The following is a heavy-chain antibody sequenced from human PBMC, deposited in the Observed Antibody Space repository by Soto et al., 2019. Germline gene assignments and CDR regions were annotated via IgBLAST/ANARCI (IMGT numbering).Heavy chain of an antibody. CDR3: ARPRSTAMGTYFDY. CDR1: GGSINNYY. V-gene: IGHV4-59*06. CDR2: IYYSGST. D-gene: IGHD5-18*01. Sequence: PSETLSLTCTVSGGSINNYYWSWIRQPPGKGLEWIGYIYYSGSTYYNPSLKSRVTISVDTSKNQFSLKLSSVTAADTAVYYCARPRSTAMGTYFDYWGQGTLVTVSS. J-gene: IGHJ4*02.